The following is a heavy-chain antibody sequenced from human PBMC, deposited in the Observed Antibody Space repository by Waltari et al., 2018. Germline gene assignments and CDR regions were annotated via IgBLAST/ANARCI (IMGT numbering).Heavy chain of an antibody. CDR2: ISGSGGST. D-gene: IGHD2-2*01. CDR3: AKGQVPAATIYYYYGMDV. CDR1: GFTFSSYA. V-gene: IGHV3-23*01. Sequence: EVQLLESGGGLVQPGGSLRLSCAASGFTFSSYAMRWVRQAPGKGLEWVSAISGSGGSTYYADSVKGRFTISRDNSKNTLYLQMNSLRAEDTAVYYCAKGQVPAATIYYYYGMDVWGQGTTVTVSS. J-gene: IGHJ6*02.